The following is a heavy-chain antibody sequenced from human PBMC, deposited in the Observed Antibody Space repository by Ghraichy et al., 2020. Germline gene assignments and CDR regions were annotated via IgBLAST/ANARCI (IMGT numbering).Heavy chain of an antibody. CDR1: GGSVSSGSYY. CDR2: IYYSGST. V-gene: IGHV4-61*01. J-gene: IGHJ4*02. Sequence: SETLSLTCTVSGGSVSSGSYYWSWIRQPPGKGLEWIGYIYYSGSTNYNPSLKSRVTISVDTSKNQFSLKLSSVTAADTAVYYCARLGGPYAQDIDYWGQGTLVTVSS. CDR3: ARLGGPYAQDIDY. D-gene: IGHD3-16*01.